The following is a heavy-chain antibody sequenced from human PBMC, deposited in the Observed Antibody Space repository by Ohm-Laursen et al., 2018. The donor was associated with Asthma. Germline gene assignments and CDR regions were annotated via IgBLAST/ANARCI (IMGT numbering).Heavy chain of an antibody. Sequence: SLRLSCSASGFTFRSYAMHWVRQAPGKGLDWVAIMSYDGNIKYHAHSVKGRFTISRDNSKSTLFLQMNSLRPENTAVYFCARGLGGRHIWLSYQTDYWGQGTLVTVSS. CDR3: ARGLGGRHIWLSYQTDY. CDR2: MSYDGNIK. CDR1: GFTFRSYA. J-gene: IGHJ4*02. V-gene: IGHV3-30-3*01. D-gene: IGHD5-18*01.